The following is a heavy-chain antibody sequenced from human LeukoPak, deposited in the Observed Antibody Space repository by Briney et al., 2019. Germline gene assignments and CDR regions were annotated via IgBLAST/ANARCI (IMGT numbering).Heavy chain of an antibody. CDR1: AYRFPSYY. Sequence: GASVKVSRKASAYRFPSYYIHWVRQAPGQGLEWMGWINPKNGATKYAQKFQGGVTLTTDTSLTTVFMELTWLTSDDTATYYCARDPATDGTTFTLNFDCWGQGTLVTVSS. CDR2: INPKNGAT. V-gene: IGHV1-2*02. J-gene: IGHJ4*02. CDR3: ARDPATDGTTFTLNFDC. D-gene: IGHD1-1*01.